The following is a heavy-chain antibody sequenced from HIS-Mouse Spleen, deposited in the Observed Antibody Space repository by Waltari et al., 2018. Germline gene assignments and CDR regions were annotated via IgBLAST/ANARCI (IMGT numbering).Heavy chain of an antibody. D-gene: IGHD4-17*01. CDR3: AKDNEDGGCYFDY. CDR1: GFTFDDYT. Sequence: EVQLVESGGVVVQPGGSLRLSCAASGFTFDDYTMHWVRQAPGKGRGGVSLMSWDGGSKYYADSLKDRFTISRANSKNSLYLPMNSQRTEDTALDYCAKDNEDGGCYFDYWGQGTLVTVSS. V-gene: IGHV3-43*01. CDR2: MSWDGGSK. J-gene: IGHJ4*02.